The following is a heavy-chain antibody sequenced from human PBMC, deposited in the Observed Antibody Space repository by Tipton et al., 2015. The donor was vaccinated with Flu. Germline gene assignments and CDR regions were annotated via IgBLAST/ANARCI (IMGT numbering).Heavy chain of an antibody. CDR3: ARRDFSNYVSDPKSWFDS. V-gene: IGHV4-38-2*02. J-gene: IGHJ5*01. CDR1: GDSVRSTYY. CDR2: INHNGNT. Sequence: LRLSCTVTGDSVRSTYYWAWIRQPPGRGLEWIGNINHNGNTYHNPSLKSRVIMSVDTSRNQFSLKLSSVTAADTAVYYCARRDFSNYVSDPKSWFDSWGQGTLVAVSS. D-gene: IGHD4-11*01.